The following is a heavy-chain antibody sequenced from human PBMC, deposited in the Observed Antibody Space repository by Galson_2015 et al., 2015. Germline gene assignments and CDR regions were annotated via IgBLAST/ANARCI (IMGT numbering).Heavy chain of an antibody. CDR3: ARFTIFGVVYGMDV. J-gene: IGHJ6*02. CDR1: GYTFTSYA. V-gene: IGHV1-3*01. Sequence: SVKVSCKASGYTFTSYAMHWVRQAPGQRLEWMGWINAGNGNTKYSQKFQGRVTITRDTSASTAYMELSSLRSEDTAVYYCARFTIFGVVYGMDVWGQGTTVTVSS. D-gene: IGHD3-3*01. CDR2: INAGNGNT.